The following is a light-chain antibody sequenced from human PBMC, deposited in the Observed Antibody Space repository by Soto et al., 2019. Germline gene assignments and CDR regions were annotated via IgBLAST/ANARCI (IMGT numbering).Light chain of an antibody. CDR3: QQYHNWPPQYT. Sequence: EIVMTQSPASLSVSPGDGATLSCRASQSVASNVAWYQQKAGQGPRLLIHGASTRAVGVPARFSGSGSGTDFTLNIRSLQSEDFAVYYCQQYHNWPPQYTFGQGTKLQIK. CDR2: GAS. CDR1: QSVASN. V-gene: IGKV3-15*01. J-gene: IGKJ2*01.